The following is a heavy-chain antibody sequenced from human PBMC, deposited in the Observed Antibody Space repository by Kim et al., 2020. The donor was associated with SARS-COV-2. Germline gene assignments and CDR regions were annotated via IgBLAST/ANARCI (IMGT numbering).Heavy chain of an antibody. Sequence: ESVKGRFTSSRDNAKNTLYLQMNSLRAEDTAVYYCARDLGRVGATVDFDYWGQGTLVTVSS. V-gene: IGHV3-74*01. J-gene: IGHJ4*02. CDR3: ARDLGRVGATVDFDY. D-gene: IGHD1-26*01.